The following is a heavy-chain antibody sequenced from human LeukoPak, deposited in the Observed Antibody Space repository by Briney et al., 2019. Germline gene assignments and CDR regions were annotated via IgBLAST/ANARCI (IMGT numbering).Heavy chain of an antibody. D-gene: IGHD3-16*01. CDR2: IYTSGST. J-gene: IGHJ6*03. CDR3: ARDLPVYDYVWGSYYMDV. CDR1: GGSISSGSYY. V-gene: IGHV4-61*02. Sequence: PSETLSLTCTVSGGSISSGSYYWSWIRQPAGRGLEWIGRIYTSGSTNYSPSLKSRVTISVDTSKNQFSLKLSSVTAADTAVYYCARDLPVYDYVWGSYYMDVWGKGTTVTVSS.